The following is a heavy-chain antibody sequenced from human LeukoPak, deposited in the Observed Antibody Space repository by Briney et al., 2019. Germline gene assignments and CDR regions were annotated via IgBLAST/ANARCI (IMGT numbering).Heavy chain of an antibody. D-gene: IGHD4-17*01. J-gene: IGHJ4*02. CDR2: INHSGST. CDR1: GGSFSGYY. CDR3: ARDPIDYGDYPGKPPFDY. Sequence: SETLSLTCAVYGGSFSGYYWSWIRQPPGKGLEWIGEINHSGSTNYNPSLKSRVTISVDTSKNQFSLKLSSVTAADTAVYYCARDPIDYGDYPGKPPFDYWGQGTLVTVSS. V-gene: IGHV4-34*01.